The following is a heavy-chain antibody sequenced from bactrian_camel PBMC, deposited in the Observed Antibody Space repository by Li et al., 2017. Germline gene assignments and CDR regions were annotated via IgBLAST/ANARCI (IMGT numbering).Heavy chain of an antibody. D-gene: IGHD1*01. Sequence: HVQLVEPGGGLVQPGGSLRLSCAASGFTFDDDEGDVGWWRQAPGNECELVSTINGDGDTVYADSVKGRFTISRDFAKNTVYLQMNSLKPEDTAVYYCVRDLVMPDSTWFHEYNYWGQGTQVTVS. CDR3: VRDLVMPDSTWFHEYNY. CDR2: INGDGDT. J-gene: IGHJ4*01. V-gene: IGHV3S60*01. CDR1: GFTFDDDEGD.